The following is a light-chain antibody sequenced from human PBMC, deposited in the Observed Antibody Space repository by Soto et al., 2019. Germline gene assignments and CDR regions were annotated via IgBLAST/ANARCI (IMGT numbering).Light chain of an antibody. CDR3: LQYGRSPYT. Sequence: EMVLTQSPCTLSLSPGERVTLSCRASQSVSSSYLAWYQQKPGQAPRLLIHETSSRATGTPDRFSGSGSATDFTLTISSLEPEDFAVYYCLQYGRSPYTFGLGTKLEI. V-gene: IGKV3-20*01. CDR2: ETS. CDR1: QSVSSSY. J-gene: IGKJ2*01.